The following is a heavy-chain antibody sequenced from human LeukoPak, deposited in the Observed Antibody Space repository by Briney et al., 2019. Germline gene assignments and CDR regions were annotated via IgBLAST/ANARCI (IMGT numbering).Heavy chain of an antibody. J-gene: IGHJ4*02. Sequence: PGGSLRLSCEASGFMFSGSPMHWVRQASGKGLEWVGHIRSKANNYATIYAASVKGRFTISRDDSKNTAYLQMNSLKTEDTAVYYCARPSQYGSGTDYYFDSWGRGTLVTVSS. V-gene: IGHV3-73*01. CDR3: ARPSQYGSGTDYYFDS. CDR1: GFMFSGSP. CDR2: IRSKANNYAT. D-gene: IGHD3-10*01.